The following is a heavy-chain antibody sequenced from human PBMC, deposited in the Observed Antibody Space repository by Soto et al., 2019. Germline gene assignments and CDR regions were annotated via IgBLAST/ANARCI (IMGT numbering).Heavy chain of an antibody. CDR3: VVVVVPATYSVHYYYYYGMDV. CDR2: VSGSGGIT. D-gene: IGHD2-2*01. Sequence: EVQLLESGGGLVQPGGSLRLSCAASGFTFSSYAMSWVRQAPGKGLEWVSAVSGSGGITYYADSVKGRFTISRDNSKNTQYLQLNSLRAEDTAVYYCVVVVVPATYSVHYYYYYGMDVWGQGTTVTVSS. CDR1: GFTFSSYA. J-gene: IGHJ6*02. V-gene: IGHV3-23*01.